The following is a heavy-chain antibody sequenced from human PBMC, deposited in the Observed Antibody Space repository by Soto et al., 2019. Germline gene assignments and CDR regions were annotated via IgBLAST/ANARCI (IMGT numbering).Heavy chain of an antibody. J-gene: IGHJ1*01. CDR1: GFTFSSYA. D-gene: IGHD4-17*01. V-gene: IGHV3-33*08. CDR2: IWYDGSNK. CDR3: ARGAYGDYAAEYFQH. Sequence: GGSLRLCCAASGFTFSSYAMHWVRQAPGKGLEWVAVIWYDGSNKYYADSVKGRFTISRDNSKTTLYLQMNSLRAEDTAVYYCARGAYGDYAAEYFQHWGQGTLVTVSS.